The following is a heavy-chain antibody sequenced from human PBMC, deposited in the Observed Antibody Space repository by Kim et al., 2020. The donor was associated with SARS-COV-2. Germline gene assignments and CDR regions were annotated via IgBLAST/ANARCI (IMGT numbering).Heavy chain of an antibody. V-gene: IGHV3-33*01. CDR3: ARERGYSYGMGY. CDR1: GFTFSSYG. Sequence: GGSLRLSCAASGFTFSSYGMHWVRQAPGKGLEWVAVIWYDGSNKYYADSVKGRFTISRDNSKNTLYLQMNSLRAEDTAVYYCARERGYSYGMGYWGQGTLVTVSS. CDR2: IWYDGSNK. D-gene: IGHD5-18*01. J-gene: IGHJ4*02.